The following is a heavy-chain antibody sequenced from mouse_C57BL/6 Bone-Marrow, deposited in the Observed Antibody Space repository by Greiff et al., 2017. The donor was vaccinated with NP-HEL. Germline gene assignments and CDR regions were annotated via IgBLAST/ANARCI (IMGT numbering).Heavy chain of an antibody. CDR2: IHPNSGST. J-gene: IGHJ2*01. Sequence: QVQLQQSGAELVKPGASVKLSCKASGYTFTSYWMHWVKQRPGQGLEWIGMIHPNSGSTNYNEKFKSKATLTVDKSSSTVYMQLTSLTSEDAAVYDCARNVYGLFDYWGQGTTLTVSA. D-gene: IGHD1-1*01. CDR3: ARNVYGLFDY. V-gene: IGHV1-64*01. CDR1: GYTFTSYW.